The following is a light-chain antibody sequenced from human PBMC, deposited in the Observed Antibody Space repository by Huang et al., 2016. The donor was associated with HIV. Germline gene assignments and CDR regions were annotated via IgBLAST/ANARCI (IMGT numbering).Light chain of an antibody. Sequence: EIVLTQSPATLSLSPGERATLSCRASQSVTSHLAWYQRKPGQAPRLLIYDASNRVTGIPARFSGSGSGTDFTLTISSLEPEDFAVYYCQQRSKWPALTFGGGTKVEIK. V-gene: IGKV3-11*01. CDR3: QQRSKWPALT. CDR2: DAS. CDR1: QSVTSH. J-gene: IGKJ4*01.